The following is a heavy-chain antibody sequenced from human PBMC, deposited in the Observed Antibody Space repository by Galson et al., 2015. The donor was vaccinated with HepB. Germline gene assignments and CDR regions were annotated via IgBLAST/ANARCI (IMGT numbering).Heavy chain of an antibody. V-gene: IGHV3-23*01. Sequence: SLRLSCAASGFTFSNYAMSWVRQAPGKGLEWVSTISGPGGSTYCADSVQGRFTISRDNSKNTLYLQMNSLRVEDTAVYYCARDRPFDYWGQGTLVTVSS. CDR1: GFTFSNYA. J-gene: IGHJ4*02. CDR3: ARDRPFDY. CDR2: ISGPGGST.